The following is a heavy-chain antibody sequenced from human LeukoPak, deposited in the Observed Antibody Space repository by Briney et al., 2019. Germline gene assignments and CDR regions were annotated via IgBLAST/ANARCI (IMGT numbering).Heavy chain of an antibody. CDR2: ISAYNGNT. D-gene: IGHD2-15*01. V-gene: IGHV1-8*01. CDR3: ARVDGSPDY. Sequence: GASVKVSCKASGYTFTSYDINWVRQATGQGLEWMGWISAYNGNTNYAQKFQGRVTITRDTSTSTAYMELSSLRSEDTAVYYCARVDGSPDYWGQGTLVTVSS. CDR1: GYTFTSYD. J-gene: IGHJ4*02.